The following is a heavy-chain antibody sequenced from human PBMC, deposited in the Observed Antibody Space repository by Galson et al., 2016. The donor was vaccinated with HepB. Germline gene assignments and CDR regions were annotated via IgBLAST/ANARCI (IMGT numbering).Heavy chain of an antibody. J-gene: IGHJ4*02. CDR3: ARVSGPWVGVPAAKVYFDF. D-gene: IGHD2-2*01. V-gene: IGHV3-23*01. CDR2: ISDGGTA. Sequence: SLRLSCAASGFTFKYHAMSWVRQAPGSGLEWVAVISDGGTAHYADSVKGRFTISRDNSKNTVYLQMDSLRAEDRAEYYCARVSGPWVGVPAAKVYFDFWGQGTLVIVYS. CDR1: GFTFKYHA.